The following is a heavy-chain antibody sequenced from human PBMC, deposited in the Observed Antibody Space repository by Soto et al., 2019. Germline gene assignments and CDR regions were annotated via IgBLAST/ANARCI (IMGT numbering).Heavy chain of an antibody. V-gene: IGHV4-59*08. D-gene: IGHD6-13*01. J-gene: IGHJ4*02. CDR3: ASTLSGSSWYRVDY. Sequence: QVQLQESGPGLVKPSETLSLTCTVSGGSISSYYWSWIRQPPGKGLEWIGYIYYSGSTNYNPSLKSRVPISVDTSKNQFSLKLSSVTAADTAVYYCASTLSGSSWYRVDYWGQGTLVTVSS. CDR2: IYYSGST. CDR1: GGSISSYY.